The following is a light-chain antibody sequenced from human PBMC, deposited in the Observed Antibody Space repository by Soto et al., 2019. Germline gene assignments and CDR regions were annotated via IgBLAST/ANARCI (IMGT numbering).Light chain of an antibody. Sequence: DIRMTQSPSSLSAYVGDRVIIACRASQSVGNYLNWYQQKPGRAPKLLIYDASNLEAGVPSRFRGSGSETDFTFTISRLQPEDIATYYCQQYENLPTFGQGTRLEIK. V-gene: IGKV1-33*01. CDR3: QQYENLPT. CDR2: DAS. J-gene: IGKJ5*01. CDR1: QSVGNY.